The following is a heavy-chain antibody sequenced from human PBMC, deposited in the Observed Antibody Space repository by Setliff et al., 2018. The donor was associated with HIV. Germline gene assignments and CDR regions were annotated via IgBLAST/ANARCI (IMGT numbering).Heavy chain of an antibody. V-gene: IGHV3-11*04. CDR1: GFMFSDYY. Sequence: PGGSRRLSCAASGFMFSDYYMSWIRQTPGKGLEWVAYISGRGTTTYFADSVKGRFTISRDNAKNSLYLQMNILRAEDTAMYYCARDWRHGYDLNFDYWGQGTLVTVSS. D-gene: IGHD5-12*01. CDR2: ISGRGTTT. J-gene: IGHJ4*02. CDR3: ARDWRHGYDLNFDY.